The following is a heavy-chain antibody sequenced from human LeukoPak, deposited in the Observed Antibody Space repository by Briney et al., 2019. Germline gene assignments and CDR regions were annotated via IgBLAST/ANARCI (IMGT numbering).Heavy chain of an antibody. CDR1: GFTFSNAW. V-gene: IGHV4-34*01. Sequence: PGGSLRLSCAASGFTFSNAWMSWIRQPPGKGLEWIGEINHSGSTNHNPSLKSRVTISVDTSKNQFSLKLSSVTAADTAVYYCARVRGLRLTYYYYGMDVWGQGTTVTVSS. J-gene: IGHJ6*02. CDR3: ARVRGLRLTYYYYGMDV. D-gene: IGHD3-10*01. CDR2: INHSGST.